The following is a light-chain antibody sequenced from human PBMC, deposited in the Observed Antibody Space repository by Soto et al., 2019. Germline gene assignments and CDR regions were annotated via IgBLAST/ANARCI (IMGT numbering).Light chain of an antibody. CDR2: DAS. V-gene: IGKV3-11*01. CDR3: QQYDSSPRT. CDR1: QSVSGY. J-gene: IGKJ1*01. Sequence: EIVLTQSPATLSLSPGERATLSCMASQSVSGYLAWFQQKPGQAPRLLIYDASKRATGIPARFSGSGFGTDYTLTISSLEPEDFAVYWCQQYDSSPRTFGQGTKVDIK.